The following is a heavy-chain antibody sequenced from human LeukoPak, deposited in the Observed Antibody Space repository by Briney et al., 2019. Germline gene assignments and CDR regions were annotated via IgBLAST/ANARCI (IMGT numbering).Heavy chain of an antibody. CDR2: VYTSGST. CDR3: AAELLESFDY. CDR1: GASISSYY. J-gene: IGHJ4*02. V-gene: IGHV4-4*07. Sequence: NPSETLSLTCTVSGASISSYYWTWIRQPAGKGLEWIGRVYTSGSTNYNPSLKSRVTISIDTSKNQFSLKLNSMTAADTAVYYCAAELLESFDYWGQGTLVTVSS.